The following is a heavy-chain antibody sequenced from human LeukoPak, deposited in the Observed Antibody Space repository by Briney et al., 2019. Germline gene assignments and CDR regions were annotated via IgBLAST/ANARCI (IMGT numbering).Heavy chain of an antibody. Sequence: GGSLRLSCAASGFTFSSYAMSWVRQAPGKGLEWVSAISGSGGSTYYADSVKGRFTISRDNSKNTMYVQMNSLRAEDTTIYYCARDYSVASWGSYGEFYYYSMNVWGQGTTVTASS. CDR2: ISGSGGST. V-gene: IGHV3-23*01. J-gene: IGHJ6*02. CDR3: ARDYSVASWGSYGEFYYYSMNV. CDR1: GFTFSSYA. D-gene: IGHD3-16*01.